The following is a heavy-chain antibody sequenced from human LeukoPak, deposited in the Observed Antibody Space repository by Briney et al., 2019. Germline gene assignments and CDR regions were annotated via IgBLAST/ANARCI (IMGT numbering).Heavy chain of an antibody. CDR3: AKDSTTVSTGNWFDP. CDR2: ISGSGGST. D-gene: IGHD4-17*01. Sequence: PAGSLRLYCAAPGFTFSSYALSWVRQAPGKGLEWVSSISGSGGSTYYADSVKGRFTISRANSKKTLYLQMNSLRAEDTAVYYCAKDSTTVSTGNWFDPWGQGTLVTVSS. V-gene: IGHV3-23*01. CDR1: GFTFSSYA. J-gene: IGHJ5*02.